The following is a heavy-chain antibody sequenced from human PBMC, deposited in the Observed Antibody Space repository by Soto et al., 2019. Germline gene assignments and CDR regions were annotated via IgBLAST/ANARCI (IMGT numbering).Heavy chain of an antibody. D-gene: IGHD3-3*01. J-gene: IGHJ6*02. CDR2: IYYSGST. V-gene: IGHV4-30-4*01. CDR3: ARDADFWSGSPYYYCYGMDV. Sequence: PSETLSLTCTVSGGSISSGDYYWSWIRQPPGKGLEWIGYIYYSGSTYYNPSLKSRVTISVDTSKNQFSLKLSSVTAADTAVYYCARDADFWSGSPYYYCYGMDVWGQGTTVTVSS. CDR1: GGSISSGDYY.